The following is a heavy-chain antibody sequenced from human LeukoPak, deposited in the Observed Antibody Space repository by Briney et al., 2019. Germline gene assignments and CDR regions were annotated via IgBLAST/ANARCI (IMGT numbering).Heavy chain of an antibody. CDR1: GGSISSYY. CDR3: ARGFNIGYYDILTGYYGDYFDY. J-gene: IGHJ4*02. V-gene: IGHV4-59*01. CDR2: IYYSGNT. D-gene: IGHD3-9*01. Sequence: SETLSLTCTVSGGSISSYYWSWIRQPPGKGLEWIGYIYYSGNTNYNPSLKSRVTISVDTSKNQFSLKLSPVTAADTAVYYCARGFNIGYYDILTGYYGDYFDYWGQGTLVTVSS.